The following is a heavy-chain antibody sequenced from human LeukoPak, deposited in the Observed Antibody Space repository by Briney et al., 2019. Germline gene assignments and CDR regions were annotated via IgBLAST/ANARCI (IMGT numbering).Heavy chain of an antibody. CDR2: IYYSGST. CDR3: ARDSYSNYGTTDV. J-gene: IGHJ6*04. Sequence: SQTLSLTCTVSGGSISSGGYYWSWIRQHPGKGLEWIGYIYYSGSTYYNPSLKSRVTISVDTSKNQFSLKLSSVTAADTAVYYCARDSYSNYGTTDVWGKGTTVTVSS. D-gene: IGHD4-11*01. CDR1: GGSISSGGYY. V-gene: IGHV4-31*03.